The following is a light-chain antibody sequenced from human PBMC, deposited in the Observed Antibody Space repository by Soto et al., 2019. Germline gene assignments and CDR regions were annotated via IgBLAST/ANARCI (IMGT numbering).Light chain of an antibody. V-gene: IGLV2-14*01. J-gene: IGLJ2*01. CDR1: NSDVANYDY. CDR2: EVT. Sequence: QSVLTQAASVSGCPGQSITLSCTGANSDVANYDYVSWYRQYPGLAPQVIISEVTNRPSVISDRFSGSKSANTAYLTISGLQAEDEADYYCCSHTISGAPVFGGGTKVTVL. CDR3: CSHTISGAPV.